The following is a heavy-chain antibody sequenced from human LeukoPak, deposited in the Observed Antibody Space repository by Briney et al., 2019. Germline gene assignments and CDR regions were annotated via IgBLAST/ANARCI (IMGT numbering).Heavy chain of an antibody. CDR2: INPSGGST. CDR1: GYTFTIYF. CDR3: ARTAGRTFDY. V-gene: IGHV1-46*01. Sequence: ASVKVSFTASGYTFTIYFMHWVRQAPGQGLEWMGIINPSGGSTSYAQKFQGRVTMTRDTSTSTVYMELSSLRSEDTAVYYCARTAGRTFDYWGQGTLVTVSS. J-gene: IGHJ4*02. D-gene: IGHD6-6*01.